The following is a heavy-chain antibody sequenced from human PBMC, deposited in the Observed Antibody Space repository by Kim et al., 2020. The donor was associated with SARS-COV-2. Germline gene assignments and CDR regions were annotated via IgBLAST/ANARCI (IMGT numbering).Heavy chain of an antibody. CDR3: ARVSSGDYIRFDS. V-gene: IGHV4-4*07. J-gene: IGHJ4*02. Sequence: KYNPSLKPRLTMSLDTAKNQFTLDLSAVTAADTALYYCARVSSGDYIRFDSWGQGALVAGSS. D-gene: IGHD4-17*01.